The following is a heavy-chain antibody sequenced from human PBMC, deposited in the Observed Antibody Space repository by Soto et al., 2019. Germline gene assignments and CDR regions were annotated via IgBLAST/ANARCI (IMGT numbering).Heavy chain of an antibody. CDR1: GYSFTSYW. CDR2: IYPGDSDT. D-gene: IGHD3-16*02. V-gene: IGHV5-51*01. Sequence: PGESLKISCKGSGYSFTSYWIGWMRQMPGKGLEWMGIIYPGDSDTRYSPSFQGQVTISADKSISTAYLQWSSLKASDTAMYYCASTHYDYVWGSYRPLYYYGMDVWGQGTTVTVSS. J-gene: IGHJ6*02. CDR3: ASTHYDYVWGSYRPLYYYGMDV.